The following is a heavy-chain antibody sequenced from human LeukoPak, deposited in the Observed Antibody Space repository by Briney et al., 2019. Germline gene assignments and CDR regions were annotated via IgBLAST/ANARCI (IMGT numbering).Heavy chain of an antibody. Sequence: PSETLSLTCAVYGGSFSGYYWSWIRQPPGKGLEWIGEINHSGSTNYNPSLKSRVTISVDTSKNQFSLKLSSVTAADTAVYYCARMGIAARPVPGAFDYWGQGTPVTVSS. J-gene: IGHJ4*02. V-gene: IGHV4-34*01. CDR2: INHSGST. D-gene: IGHD6-6*01. CDR1: GGSFSGYY. CDR3: ARMGIAARPVPGAFDY.